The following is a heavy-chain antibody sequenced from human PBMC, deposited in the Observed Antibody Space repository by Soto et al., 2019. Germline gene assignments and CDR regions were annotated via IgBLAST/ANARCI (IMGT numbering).Heavy chain of an antibody. CDR1: GGTFSSYA. Sequence: QVQLVQSGAEVKKPGSSVKVSCKASGGTFSSYAISWVRQAPGQGLELMGGIIRIFGTGNYAQKFPGRVTITADESKSTAYMELSSLRSEETAVYYCASARTSSCPVGCWFDPWGQGTLVTVSS. V-gene: IGHV1-69*12. D-gene: IGHD2-15*01. CDR3: ASARTSSCPVGCWFDP. CDR2: IIRIFGTG. J-gene: IGHJ5*02.